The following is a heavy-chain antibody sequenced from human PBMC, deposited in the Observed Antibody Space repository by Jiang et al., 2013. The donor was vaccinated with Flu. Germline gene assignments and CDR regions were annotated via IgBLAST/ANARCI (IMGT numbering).Heavy chain of an antibody. Sequence: SGAEVKKPGASVKVSCKASGYTFTSYAMHWVRQAPGQRLEWMGWINAGNGNTKYSQKFQGRVTITRDTSASTAYMELSSLRSEDTAVYYCARLVRGVQGVDYWGQGTLVTVSS. CDR1: GYTFTSYA. D-gene: IGHD3-10*01. J-gene: IGHJ4*02. CDR3: ARLVRGVQGVDY. V-gene: IGHV1-3*01. CDR2: INAGNGNT.